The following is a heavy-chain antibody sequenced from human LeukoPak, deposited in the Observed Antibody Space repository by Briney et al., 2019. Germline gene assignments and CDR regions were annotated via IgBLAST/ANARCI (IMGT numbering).Heavy chain of an antibody. J-gene: IGHJ4*02. V-gene: IGHV4-61*02. CDR3: ARDRYCSSTSCYNFDY. CDR2: IYTSGST. D-gene: IGHD2-2*02. Sequence: TSSETLCLTCTVSGGSISSCGYYWSWIRQPTGKGLEWIGRIYTSGSTNYNPSLKSRVTISVDTSKNRFSLKLSSVTAADTAVYYCARDRYCSSTSCYNFDYWGQGTLVTVSS. CDR1: GGSISSCGYY.